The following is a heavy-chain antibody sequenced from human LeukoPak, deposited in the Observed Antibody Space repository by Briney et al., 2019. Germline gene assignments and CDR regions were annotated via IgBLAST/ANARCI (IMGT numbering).Heavy chain of an antibody. CDR2: IKQDGSEK. V-gene: IGHV3-7*01. D-gene: IGHD1-1*01. CDR1: GFTFSSYW. Sequence: GGSLRLSCAASGFTFSSYWMSWVRQAPGKGLEWVANIKQDGSEKYYVDSVKGRFTISRDNAKNSLYLQVNSLRAEDTAVYYCVGDLLYNWNSIPFDFWGQGTLVTVSS. CDR3: VGDLLYNWNSIPFDF. J-gene: IGHJ4*02.